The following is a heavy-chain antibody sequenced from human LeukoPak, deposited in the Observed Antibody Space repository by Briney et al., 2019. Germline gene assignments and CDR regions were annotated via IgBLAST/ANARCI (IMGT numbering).Heavy chain of an antibody. Sequence: GGSLRLSCAASGFTFSSYGMHWVRQAPGKGLEWVALISHDGSNKYFVDSVKGRFTISRDNSKNTVYLQMNSLRAEDTAVYYCAKEAGIAAAGLTFNYFDYWGQGTLVTVSS. CDR1: GFTFSSYG. J-gene: IGHJ4*02. D-gene: IGHD6-13*01. CDR3: AKEAGIAAAGLTFNYFDY. CDR2: ISHDGSNK. V-gene: IGHV3-30*02.